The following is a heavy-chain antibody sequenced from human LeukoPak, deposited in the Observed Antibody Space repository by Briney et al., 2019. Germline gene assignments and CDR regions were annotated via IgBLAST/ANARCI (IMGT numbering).Heavy chain of an antibody. D-gene: IGHD6-6*01. J-gene: IGHJ4*02. CDR1: GGSISSGEHY. CDR2: IHYSGST. CDR3: ARGAARGIDY. Sequence: SETLSLTCTVSGGSISSGEHYWSWIRQHPGEGLECVGYIHYSGSTYYNPSLGSRVTISIDTSKRQFSLRLSSLTAADTAVYYRARGAARGIDYWGRGTLVTVSS. V-gene: IGHV4-31*03.